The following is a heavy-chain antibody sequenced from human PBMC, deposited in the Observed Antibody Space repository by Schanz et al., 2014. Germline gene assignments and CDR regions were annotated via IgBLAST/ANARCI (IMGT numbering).Heavy chain of an antibody. D-gene: IGHD5-12*01. CDR1: GYTFTNFF. CDR3: ARGGGPEDVFDI. CDR2: INPNTGGT. V-gene: IGHV1-2*04. Sequence: QVQLVQSGAELRKPGASLKISCKASGYTFTNFFLHWVRQAPGQGLEWMGWINPNTGGTNFAQKFQGWVTVTRDTSISTVYMELSRVTYEDTAVYYCARGGGPEDVFDIWGQGTILTVSS. J-gene: IGHJ3*02.